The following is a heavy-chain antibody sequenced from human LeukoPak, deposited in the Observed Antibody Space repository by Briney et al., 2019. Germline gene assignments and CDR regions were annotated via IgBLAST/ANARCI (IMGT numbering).Heavy chain of an antibody. CDR3: ARRYCSSTSCDAFDI. J-gene: IGHJ3*02. CDR1: GGSFSGYY. D-gene: IGHD2-2*01. CDR2: INHSGST. Sequence: PSETLSLTCAVYGGSFSGYYWSWIRQPPGKGLEWIGEINHSGSTNYNPSLKSRVTISVDTSKNQFSLKLSPVTAADTAVYYCARRYCSSTSCDAFDIWGQGTMVTVSS. V-gene: IGHV4-34*01.